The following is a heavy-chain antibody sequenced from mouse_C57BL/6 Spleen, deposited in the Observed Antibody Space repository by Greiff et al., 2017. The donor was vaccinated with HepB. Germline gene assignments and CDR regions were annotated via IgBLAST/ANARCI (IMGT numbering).Heavy chain of an antibody. J-gene: IGHJ2*01. V-gene: IGHV1-80*01. CDR3: ARRPNRGGYYFDY. CDR1: GYAFSSYW. CDR2: IYPGDGDT. Sequence: QVQLQQSGAELVEPGASVKISCKASGYAFSSYWMNWVKQRPGKGLEWIGQIYPGDGDTNYNGKFKGKATLAADKSSSTAYMQLSSLTSEDSAVYFCARRPNRGGYYFDYWGQGTTLTVSS.